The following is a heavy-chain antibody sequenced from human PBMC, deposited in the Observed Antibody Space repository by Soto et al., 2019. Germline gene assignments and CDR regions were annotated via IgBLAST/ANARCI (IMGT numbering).Heavy chain of an antibody. J-gene: IGHJ6*02. CDR3: ARLTILPYYYGMDV. CDR1: GYTFNRYY. D-gene: IGHD3-3*01. Sequence: ASVKVSCKASGYTFNRYYMHWVRQAPGPGLEWMGWISTHTGGTTYAQKFQGRVTMTRDTSVSTAFMELSRLGSDDTAVYYCARLTILPYYYGMDVWGQGTTVTVSS. CDR2: ISTHTGGT. V-gene: IGHV1-2*02.